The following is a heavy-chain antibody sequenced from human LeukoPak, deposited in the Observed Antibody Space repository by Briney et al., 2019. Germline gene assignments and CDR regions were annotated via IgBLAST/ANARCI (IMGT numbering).Heavy chain of an antibody. CDR2: IYSGGST. D-gene: IGHD1-14*01. V-gene: IGHV3-53*01. J-gene: IGHJ4*02. CDR1: GFTVSSNY. Sequence: GGSLRLSCAASGFTVSSNYMSWVRQARGKGLEWVSVIYSGGSTYYADSVKGRFTISRDNAKNSLFLQMNSLRAEDTAVYYCATRNLDYWGQGTLATVSS. CDR3: ATRNLDY.